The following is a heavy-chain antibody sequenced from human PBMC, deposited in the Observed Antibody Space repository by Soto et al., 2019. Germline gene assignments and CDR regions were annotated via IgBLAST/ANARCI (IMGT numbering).Heavy chain of an antibody. J-gene: IGHJ3*02. D-gene: IGHD2-15*01. CDR1: GFTFSSYS. CDR3: ASAPEDIVVVVAATPVAFDI. V-gene: IGHV3-21*01. CDR2: ISSSSSYI. Sequence: GGSLRLSCAASGFTFSSYSMNWVRQAPGKGLEWVSSISSSSSYIYYADSVKGRFTISRDNAKNSLYLQMNSLRAEDTAVYYCASAPEDIVVVVAATPVAFDIWGQGTMVTVSS.